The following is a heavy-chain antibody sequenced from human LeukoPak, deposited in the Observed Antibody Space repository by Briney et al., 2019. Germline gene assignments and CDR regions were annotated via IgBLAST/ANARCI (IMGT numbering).Heavy chain of an antibody. D-gene: IGHD6-19*01. CDR1: GYTFTGYY. V-gene: IGHV1-2*02. Sequence: ASVKVSCKASGYTFTGYYMHWVRQAPGQGLEWMVWINPNSGGTNYAQKFQGRVTMTRDTSISTAYMELSRLRSDDTAVYYCARDLDSSGWYGPIDYWGQGTLVTVSS. CDR2: INPNSGGT. J-gene: IGHJ4*02. CDR3: ARDLDSSGWYGPIDY.